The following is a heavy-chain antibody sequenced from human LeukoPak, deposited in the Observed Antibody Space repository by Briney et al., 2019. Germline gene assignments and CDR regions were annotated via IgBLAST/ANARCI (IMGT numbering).Heavy chain of an antibody. CDR3: ARDSVPAAIQSGYAFDI. Sequence: ASVKVSCKASGYTFTGYYMHWVRQAPGQGLEWMGWINPSSGGTNYAQKFQGRVTMTRDTSISTAYMELSRLRSDDTAVYYCARDSVPAAIQSGYAFDIWGQGTMVTVSS. D-gene: IGHD2-2*01. CDR1: GYTFTGYY. J-gene: IGHJ3*02. V-gene: IGHV1-2*02. CDR2: INPSSGGT.